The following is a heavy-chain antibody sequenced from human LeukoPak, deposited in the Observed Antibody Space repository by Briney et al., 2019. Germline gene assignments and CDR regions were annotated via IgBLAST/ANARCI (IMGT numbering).Heavy chain of an antibody. D-gene: IGHD2-2*01. J-gene: IGHJ4*02. CDR1: GGSISSGDYY. Sequence: SETLSLTCTVSGGSISSGDYYWSWIRQPPGKGLEWIGYIYCSGSTYYNPSLKSRVTISVDTSKNQFSLKLSSVTAADTAVYYCARRTGIVVVPAAGEYYFDYWGQGTLVTVSS. CDR3: ARRTGIVVVPAAGEYYFDY. CDR2: IYCSGST. V-gene: IGHV4-30-4*01.